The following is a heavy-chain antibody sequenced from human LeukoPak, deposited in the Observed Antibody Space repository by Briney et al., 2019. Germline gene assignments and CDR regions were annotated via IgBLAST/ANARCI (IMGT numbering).Heavy chain of an antibody. D-gene: IGHD6-19*01. V-gene: IGHV3-21*01. J-gene: IGHJ5*02. CDR1: GFTFDNYG. CDR2: ISSSSNYI. Sequence: PGGSLRLSCAASGFTFDNYGMNWARQAPGKGLEWVSSISSSSNYIYYADSVKGRFTISRDNAKNSLYLQMNSLRAEDTAVYYCARDPYSSGWPGWFDPWGQGTLVTVSS. CDR3: ARDPYSSGWPGWFDP.